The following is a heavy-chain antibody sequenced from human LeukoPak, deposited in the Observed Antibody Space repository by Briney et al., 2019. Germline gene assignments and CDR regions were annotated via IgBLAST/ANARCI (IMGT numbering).Heavy chain of an antibody. D-gene: IGHD3-10*01. CDR3: ARDGFWMVRGESDAFDI. CDR2: INPSGGST. J-gene: IGHJ3*02. Sequence: GASVKVSCKASGYTFTSYYMHWVRQAPGQGLEWMGIINPSGGSTSYAQKFQGRVTMTRDTSTSTVYMELSSLRSADTAVYYCARDGFWMVRGESDAFDIWGQGTMVTVSS. CDR1: GYTFTSYY. V-gene: IGHV1-46*01.